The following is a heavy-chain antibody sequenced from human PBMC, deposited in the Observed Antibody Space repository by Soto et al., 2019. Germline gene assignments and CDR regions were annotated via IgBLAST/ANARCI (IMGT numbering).Heavy chain of an antibody. J-gene: IGHJ4*02. CDR2: IYWDDDK. CDR3: SHRVLRTVFGLVTSAAIDFDF. CDR1: GFSLTTSGMG. V-gene: IGHV2-5*02. D-gene: IGHD3-3*01. Sequence: QITLNESGPTQVKPRQTLTLTCTVSGFSLTTSGMGVGWIRQSPGKALEWLALIYWDDDKRYSPSLKSRLTSTKDNSTNQVVLTMADLDPADAATYYCSHRVLRTVFGLVTSAAIDFDFWGQVATGAVCS.